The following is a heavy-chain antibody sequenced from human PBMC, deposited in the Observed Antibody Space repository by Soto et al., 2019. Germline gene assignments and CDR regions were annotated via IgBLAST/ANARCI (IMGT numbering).Heavy chain of an antibody. Sequence: PGGSLRLSCVAAGFTFTDYAMSWVRQAPGKGLEWVSGISGRGDRTYYADSVKGRFAISRDNSKNTLYLQMNSLRAEDTAVYYCAKAYSSSWYYFDSWGQGTLVTVSS. CDR1: GFTFTDYA. V-gene: IGHV3-23*01. D-gene: IGHD6-13*01. CDR2: ISGRGDRT. J-gene: IGHJ4*02. CDR3: AKAYSSSWYYFDS.